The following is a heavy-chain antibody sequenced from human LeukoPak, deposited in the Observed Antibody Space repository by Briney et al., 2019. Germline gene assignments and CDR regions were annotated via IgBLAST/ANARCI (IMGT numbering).Heavy chain of an antibody. CDR2: IYYSGNT. J-gene: IGHJ3*02. CDR1: DYSISSGYY. D-gene: IGHD1-14*01. V-gene: IGHV4-38-2*02. Sequence: SETLSLTCTVSDYSISSGYYWGWIRQPPGEGLSWIGSIYYSGNTYYNPSLKSRVSMSVDTSKNQFSLKLSSVTAADTAVYYCARDRASGRAFDIWGQGTTVTVSS. CDR3: ARDRASGRAFDI.